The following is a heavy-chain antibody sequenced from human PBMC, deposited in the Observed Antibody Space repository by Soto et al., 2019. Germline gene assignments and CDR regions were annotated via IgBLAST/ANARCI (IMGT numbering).Heavy chain of an antibody. CDR2: INPSAGGT. CDR3: ARDSTLAY. V-gene: IGHV1-46*01. J-gene: IGHJ4*02. CDR1: GYIFTSYY. Sequence: ASVKVSCKASGYIFTSYYMHWVRQAPEQGLEWMGIINPSAGGTSYAQKFQARVTMTRDTSTSTIYMELSSLTSEDTAVYYCARDSTLAYWGQGTLVTVSS.